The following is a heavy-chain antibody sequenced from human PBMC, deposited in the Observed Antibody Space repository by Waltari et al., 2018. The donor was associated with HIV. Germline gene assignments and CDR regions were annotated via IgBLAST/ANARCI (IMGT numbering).Heavy chain of an antibody. D-gene: IGHD2-2*02. Sequence: EMQLVESGGGFVQPGGSLRLSCVASGFTFSGYEMNWVRQVPGKGLEWISYIGSSGTTISYADSVKGRFTFSRDNAKKSLFLQMNSLRVEDTAVYWCARVNQVLYYGMDVWGQGTTVTVSS. J-gene: IGHJ6*02. CDR2: IGSSGTTI. V-gene: IGHV3-48*03. CDR3: ARVNQVLYYGMDV. CDR1: GFTFSGYE.